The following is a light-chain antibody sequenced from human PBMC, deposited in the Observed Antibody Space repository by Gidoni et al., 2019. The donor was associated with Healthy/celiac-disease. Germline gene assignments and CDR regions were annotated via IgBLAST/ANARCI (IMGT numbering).Light chain of an antibody. CDR2: DAS. J-gene: IGKJ1*01. V-gene: IGKV3-11*01. CDR3: QQRSNWRWT. Sequence: EIVLTQSPATLSLSPGDSATLSCSRSQSVYTYVAWYQQKPGPAPRLLIYDASKRATGTPGRFSGSGYGTDFTLTISSLEPEDFAVYYCQQRSNWRWTFGQGTKMEIK. CDR1: QSVYTY.